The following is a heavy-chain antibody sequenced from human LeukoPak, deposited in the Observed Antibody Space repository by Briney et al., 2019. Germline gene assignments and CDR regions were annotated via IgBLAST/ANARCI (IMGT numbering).Heavy chain of an antibody. D-gene: IGHD3-22*01. CDR1: GGSIRSDY. Sequence: PSETLSLTCTVPGGSIRSDYWSWIGQPPGKGLEWIGYIYYSGSTNYNPSLKSRVTISVDTSKNQFSLKLSSVTAADTAVYYCARTNPLGYYDSSGYPGDWFDPWGQGTLVTVSS. CDR3: ARTNPLGYYDSSGYPGDWFDP. CDR2: IYYSGST. V-gene: IGHV4-59*01. J-gene: IGHJ5*02.